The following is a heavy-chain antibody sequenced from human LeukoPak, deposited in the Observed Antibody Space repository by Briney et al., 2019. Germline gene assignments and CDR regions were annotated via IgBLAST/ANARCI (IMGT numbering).Heavy chain of an antibody. D-gene: IGHD6-19*01. J-gene: IGHJ4*02. Sequence: SQTLSLTCTVSGGSMSSGSYYWSWIRQPAGKGLEWIGHIYTSGSTSYNPSLQSRVTISVDASKNQFSLKVTSVTAADTAVYYCARAGGSVGWYGTIDYWGQGTLVTVSS. CDR2: IYTSGST. CDR3: ARAGGSVGWYGTIDY. V-gene: IGHV4-61*09. CDR1: GGSMSSGSYY.